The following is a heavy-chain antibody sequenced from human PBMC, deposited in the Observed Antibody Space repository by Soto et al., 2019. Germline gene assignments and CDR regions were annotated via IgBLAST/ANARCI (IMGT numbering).Heavy chain of an antibody. CDR1: GFTFSSFW. J-gene: IGHJ4*02. V-gene: IGHV3-7*01. CDR2: IKHDGSHK. D-gene: IGHD1-26*01. Sequence: EVQLVESGGGLVQPGGSLRLSCVASGFTFSSFWMSWARQAPGKGLEWVANIKHDGSHKYYVPSVKGRFTISRDNAKNSLYLQMNSLRVEDAAVYYCATSAGAPGNYWGQGTLVTVSS. CDR3: ATSAGAPGNY.